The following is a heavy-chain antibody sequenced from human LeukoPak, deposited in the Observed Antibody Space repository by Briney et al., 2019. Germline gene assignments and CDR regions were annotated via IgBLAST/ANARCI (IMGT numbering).Heavy chain of an antibody. CDR1: GYTFTNYY. J-gene: IGHJ3*02. D-gene: IGHD3-10*01. V-gene: IGHV1-46*01. CDR3: ARDILSGGVAPKPFDI. CDR2: INPSGGST. Sequence: ASVKVSCKASGYTFTNYYMHWVRQAPGQGLEWMGIINPSGGSTSYAQKFQGRVTLTRDMSTSTDYLELSSLRSEDTAVYYCARDILSGGVAPKPFDIWGQGTMVTVSS.